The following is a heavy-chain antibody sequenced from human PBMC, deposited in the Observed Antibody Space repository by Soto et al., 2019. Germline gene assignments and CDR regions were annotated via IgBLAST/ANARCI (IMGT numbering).Heavy chain of an antibody. D-gene: IGHD6-19*01. J-gene: IGHJ2*01. CDR3: ARTLQQGIAVAGCFDL. V-gene: IGHV3-21*01. Sequence: EVQLVESGGGLVKPGGSLRLSCAASGFTFSSYSMNWVRQAPGKGLEWVSSISSSSSYIYYADSVKGRFTISRDNAKNSLYLQMNSLRAEDTAVYYCARTLQQGIAVAGCFDLWGRGTLVTVSS. CDR2: ISSSSSYI. CDR1: GFTFSSYS.